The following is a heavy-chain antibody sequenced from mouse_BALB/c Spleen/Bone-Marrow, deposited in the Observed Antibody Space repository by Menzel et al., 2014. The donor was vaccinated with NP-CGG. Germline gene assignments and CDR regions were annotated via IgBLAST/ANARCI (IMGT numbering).Heavy chain of an antibody. CDR2: INPASSTI. J-gene: IGHJ3*01. Sequence: VQLKESGGGLVQPGGSLKLSCAASGFDFSRYWMTWVRQAPGKGLEWIGEINPASSTINYTPSLKDKFIISRDNAKNTLYLQMSKVRSEYTALYYSAKNYSGGYFAYWGQGTLVTVSA. D-gene: IGHD2-3*01. CDR3: AKNYSGGYFAY. V-gene: IGHV4-1*02. CDR1: GFDFSRYW.